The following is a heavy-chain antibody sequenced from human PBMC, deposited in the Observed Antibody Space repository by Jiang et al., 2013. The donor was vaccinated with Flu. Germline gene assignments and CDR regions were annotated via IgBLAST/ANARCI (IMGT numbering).Heavy chain of an antibody. Sequence: IGWVRQMPGKGLEWMGIIYPGDSDTRYSPSFQGQVTISADKSISTAYLQWSSLKASDTAMYYCARLYGVDLMGIAAAGTGFGDEQDAFDIWGQGTMVTVSS. CDR2: IYPGDSDT. D-gene: IGHD6-13*01. CDR3: ARLYGVDLMGIAAAGTGFGDEQDAFDI. V-gene: IGHV5-51*01. J-gene: IGHJ3*02.